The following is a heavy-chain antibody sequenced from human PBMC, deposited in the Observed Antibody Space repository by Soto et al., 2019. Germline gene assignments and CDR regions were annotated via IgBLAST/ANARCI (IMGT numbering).Heavy chain of an antibody. D-gene: IGHD2-2*01. J-gene: IGHJ5*02. CDR2: IYYSGST. V-gene: IGHV4-59*01. CDR3: ARTPKGYCSSTSCPSGNWFDP. Sequence: SLPCTVSGGCIGSYYWSWIRQPPGKGLEWIGYIYYSGSTNYNPSLKSRVTISVDTSKNQFSLKLSSVTAADTAVYYCARTPKGYCSSTSCPSGNWFDPWGQGTLVTVSS. CDR1: GGCIGSYY.